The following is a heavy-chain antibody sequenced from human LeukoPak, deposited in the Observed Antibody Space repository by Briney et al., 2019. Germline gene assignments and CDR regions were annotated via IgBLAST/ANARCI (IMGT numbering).Heavy chain of an antibody. Sequence: PSETLSLTCAVYGGSVSGYYWSWIRQPPEKGLEWIGEISHRGRTHYTPSLQSRVTMSVDTSKNQFALNLNSVTAADTAVYYCARVPLRFLESFDYWGQGILVTVSS. CDR3: ARVPLRFLESFDY. J-gene: IGHJ4*02. D-gene: IGHD3-3*01. V-gene: IGHV4-34*01. CDR1: GGSVSGYY. CDR2: ISHRGRT.